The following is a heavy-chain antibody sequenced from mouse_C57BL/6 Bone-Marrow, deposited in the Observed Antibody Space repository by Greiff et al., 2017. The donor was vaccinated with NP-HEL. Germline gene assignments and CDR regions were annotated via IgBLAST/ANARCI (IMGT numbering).Heavy chain of an antibody. Sequence: EVMLVESGGDLVKPGGSLKLSCAASGFTFSSYGMSWVRQTPDKRLEWVATISSGGSYTYYPDSVKGRFTISRDHAKNTLYLQMSGLKSEDTAMYYCARRYGSSEDYAMDYWGQGTSVTVSS. V-gene: IGHV5-6*02. CDR3: ARRYGSSEDYAMDY. J-gene: IGHJ4*01. CDR2: ISSGGSYT. CDR1: GFTFSSYG. D-gene: IGHD1-1*01.